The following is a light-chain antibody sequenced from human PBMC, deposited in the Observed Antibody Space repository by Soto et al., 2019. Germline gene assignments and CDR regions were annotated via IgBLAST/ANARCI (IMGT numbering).Light chain of an antibody. CDR3: NSFTTSSTYV. Sequence: QSALTQPASVSGSPGQSISISCTGTTSDVGRYNYVSWYQQHPGKAHELMIYDVSYRPSWVSNRFSGSKSGITASLTISGLQAEDEADYYCNSFTTSSTYVFGTGTKVTVL. CDR1: TSDVGRYNY. V-gene: IGLV2-14*03. CDR2: DVS. J-gene: IGLJ1*01.